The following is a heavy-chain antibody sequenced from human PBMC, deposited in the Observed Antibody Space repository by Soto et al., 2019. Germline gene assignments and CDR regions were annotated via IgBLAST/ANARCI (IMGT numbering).Heavy chain of an antibody. CDR1: GFTFTSSA. D-gene: IGHD6-19*01. CDR2: IVVGSGNT. J-gene: IGHJ4*02. V-gene: IGHV1-58*01. Sequence: VKVSCKASGFTFTSSAVQWVRQARGQRLEWIGWIVVGSGNTNYAQKFQERVTITRDMSTSTAYMELSSLRSEDTAVYYCAREADSSGWSGASFDYWGKGTPVTVCS. CDR3: AREADSSGWSGASFDY.